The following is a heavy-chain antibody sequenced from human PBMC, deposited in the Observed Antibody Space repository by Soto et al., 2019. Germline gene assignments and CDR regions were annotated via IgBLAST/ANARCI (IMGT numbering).Heavy chain of an antibody. Sequence: QVQLVQSGGEVKEPGASVRVSCKTFGYAFTSYGISWVRQAPGQGLAWMEWISANNGDTNSAEKFPCRVTLTTDPSTNTAYMELRSLRSDDTAIYYCARYFRDSCSGTSCIYFDSWGQGTLVTVSS. V-gene: IGHV1-18*01. J-gene: IGHJ4*02. CDR3: ARYFRDSCSGTSCIYFDS. D-gene: IGHD2-2*01. CDR1: GYAFTSYG. CDR2: ISANNGDT.